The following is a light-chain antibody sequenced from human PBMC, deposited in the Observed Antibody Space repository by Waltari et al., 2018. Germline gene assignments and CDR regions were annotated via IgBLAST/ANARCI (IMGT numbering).Light chain of an antibody. Sequence: DIVMTQSPLSLPVTPGEPASISCRSRQNLLHRDSYNYLDWYVQKPGQSPQLLIYLGSNRASGVPDRFSGSGSGTDFTLKISRVEAEDVGVYYCMQALQTPWTFGQGTKVEIK. CDR1: QNLLHRDSYNY. CDR2: LGS. CDR3: MQALQTPWT. V-gene: IGKV2-28*01. J-gene: IGKJ1*01.